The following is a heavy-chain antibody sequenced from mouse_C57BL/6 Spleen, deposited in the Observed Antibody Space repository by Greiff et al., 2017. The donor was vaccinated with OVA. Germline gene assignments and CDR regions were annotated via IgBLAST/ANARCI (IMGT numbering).Heavy chain of an antibody. V-gene: IGHV1-64*01. D-gene: IGHD4-1*01. J-gene: IGHJ4*01. CDR2: IHPNSGST. CDR3: ARSSWEDAMDY. CDR1: GYTFTSYW. Sequence: VQLQQPGAELVKPGASVKLSCKASGYTFTSYWMHWVKQRPGQGLEWIGMIHPNSGSTNYNEKFKSKATLTVDKSSSTAYMQLSSLTSEDSAVYYCARSSWEDAMDYWGQGTSVTVSS.